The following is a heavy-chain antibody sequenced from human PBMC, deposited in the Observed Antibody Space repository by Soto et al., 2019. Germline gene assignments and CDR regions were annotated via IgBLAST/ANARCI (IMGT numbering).Heavy chain of an antibody. J-gene: IGHJ5*02. V-gene: IGHV1-46*01. D-gene: IGHD2-15*01. CDR1: GFSFSDYF. CDR2: INASGDSR. Sequence: ASVKVYCKGSGFSFSDYFMHWVRQAPGQGLEWMGIINASGDSRNYAQKFQGRVTITRDTSTSTVNMDLSGLRYEDTAVYYCARDNSQNYGPPAASSCSPPGGQGTPVPVSS. CDR3: ARDNSQNYGPPAASSCSPP.